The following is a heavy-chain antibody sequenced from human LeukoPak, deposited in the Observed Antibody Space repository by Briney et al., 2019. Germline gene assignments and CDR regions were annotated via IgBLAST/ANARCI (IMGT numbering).Heavy chain of an antibody. V-gene: IGHV3-48*01. J-gene: IGHJ4*02. CDR2: ISGSSTTI. CDR1: GFTFSSYY. D-gene: IGHD3-3*01. Sequence: GGSLRLSCAASGFTFSSYYMSWVRQAPGKGLEWVSYISGSSTTIYYSDSVKGRFTVSRDNARNSLYLQMNSLRAEDTAVYYCARDGEWLRLNDYWGQGTLVTVSS. CDR3: ARDGEWLRLNDY.